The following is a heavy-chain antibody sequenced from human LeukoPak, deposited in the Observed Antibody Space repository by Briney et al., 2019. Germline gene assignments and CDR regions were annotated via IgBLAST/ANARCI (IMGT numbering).Heavy chain of an antibody. Sequence: PSETLSLTCAVSGGSISSYYWSWIRQPPGKGLEWIGYIYYSGSTNYNPSLKSRVTISVDTSKNQFSLKLSSVTAADTAVYYCARHRRSSSWYSSYWGQGTLVTVSS. D-gene: IGHD6-13*01. CDR3: ARHRRSSSWYSSY. V-gene: IGHV4-59*01. CDR2: IYYSGST. J-gene: IGHJ4*02. CDR1: GGSISSYY.